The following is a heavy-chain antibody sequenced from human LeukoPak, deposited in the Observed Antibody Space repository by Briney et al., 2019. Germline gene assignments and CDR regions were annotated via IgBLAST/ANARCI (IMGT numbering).Heavy chain of an antibody. Sequence: GGSLRLSCAASGFTFSSYWVSWVRQAPGKGLEWVANIKQDGSERYYVGSVKGRFTISRDSAKNSLYLQMNTLRAGDTAVYYCARVPTRAAVAGSLDYWGQGTLVTVSS. CDR2: IKQDGSER. D-gene: IGHD6-19*01. CDR1: GFTFSSYW. CDR3: ARVPTRAAVAGSLDY. V-gene: IGHV3-7*01. J-gene: IGHJ4*02.